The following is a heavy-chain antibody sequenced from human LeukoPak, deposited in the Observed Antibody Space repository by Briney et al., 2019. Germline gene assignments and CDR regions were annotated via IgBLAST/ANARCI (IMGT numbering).Heavy chain of an antibody. D-gene: IGHD3-10*02. CDR1: EFSVGSNY. J-gene: IGHJ6*04. CDR3: AELGITMIGGV. V-gene: IGHV3-48*03. Sequence: GGSLRLSCAASEFSVGSNYMTWVRQAPGKGLEWVSYISSSGSTIYYADSVKGRFTISRDNAKNSLYLQMNSLRAEDTAVYYCAELGITMIGGVWGKGTTVTISS. CDR2: ISSSGSTI.